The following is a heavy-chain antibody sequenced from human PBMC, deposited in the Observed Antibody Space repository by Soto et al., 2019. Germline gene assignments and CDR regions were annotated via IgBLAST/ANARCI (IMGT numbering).Heavy chain of an antibody. D-gene: IGHD6-13*01. CDR1: GGTFSSYA. CDR3: ARTSIAAASPNYYYYYGMDV. Sequence: EASVKVSCKASGGTFSSYAISWVRQAPGQGLEWMGGIIPIFGTANYAQKFQGRVTITADESTSTAYMELSSLRSEDTAVYYCARTSIAAASPNYYYYYGMDVWGQGTTVTVSS. J-gene: IGHJ6*02. CDR2: IIPIFGTA. V-gene: IGHV1-69*13.